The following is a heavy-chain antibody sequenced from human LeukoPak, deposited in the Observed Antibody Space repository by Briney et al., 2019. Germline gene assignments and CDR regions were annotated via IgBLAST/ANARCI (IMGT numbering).Heavy chain of an antibody. D-gene: IGHD2-2*01. Sequence: GGSLRLSCAASGFTFSSYGMHWVRQAPGKGLEWVAFIRYDGSNKYYADSVKGRFTISRDNSKNSVYLQMNSLRAEDTAVYYCARDLSSTVVGYFDLWGRGTLVTVSS. V-gene: IGHV3-30*02. CDR2: IRYDGSNK. CDR1: GFTFSSYG. CDR3: ARDLSSTVVGYFDL. J-gene: IGHJ2*01.